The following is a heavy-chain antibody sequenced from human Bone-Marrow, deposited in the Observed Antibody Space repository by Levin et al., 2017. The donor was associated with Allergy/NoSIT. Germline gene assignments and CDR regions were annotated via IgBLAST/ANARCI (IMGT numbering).Heavy chain of an antibody. J-gene: IGHJ5*02. D-gene: IGHD2-8*01. CDR1: GFTFDDYA. Sequence: GGSLRLSCAASGFTFDDYAMHWVRQAPGKGLEWVSGISWNSGSIGYADSVKGRFTISRDNAKNSLYLQMNSLRAEDTALYYCAKVSEYCTNGVCSRPFDPWGQGTLVTVSS. V-gene: IGHV3-9*01. CDR3: AKVSEYCTNGVCSRPFDP. CDR2: ISWNSGSI.